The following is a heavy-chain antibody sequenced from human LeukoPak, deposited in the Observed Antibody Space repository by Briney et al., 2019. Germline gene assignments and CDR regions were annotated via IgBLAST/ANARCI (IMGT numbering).Heavy chain of an antibody. V-gene: IGHV3-7*01. CDR1: GFTFSAHW. CDR3: ARATYGEQLLFES. CDR2: IQEVGNAK. D-gene: IGHD6-6*01. Sequence: GGSLRLSCAASGFTFSAHWMSWVRQAPGKGLKWVANIQEVGNAKNYVASVEGRFTISRDNAKNSLYLQMNSLRAEDTAMYYCARATYGEQLLFESWGQGTLVTVSS. J-gene: IGHJ4*02.